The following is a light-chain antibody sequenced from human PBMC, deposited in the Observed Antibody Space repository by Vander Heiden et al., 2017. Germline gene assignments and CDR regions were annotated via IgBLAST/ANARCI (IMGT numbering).Light chain of an antibody. J-gene: IGKJ2*01. Sequence: DIAMTQSPLSLPVTPGEPATLSCRSSQSLLHTKGNNYVDWYLQKPGQSPHLLIYLGSNRASGVPDRFSGSGSGTDFTLKISRVEAEDVGVYYCMQALQTPYTFGPGTKLEIK. V-gene: IGKV2-28*01. CDR3: MQALQTPYT. CDR1: QSLLHTKGNNY. CDR2: LGS.